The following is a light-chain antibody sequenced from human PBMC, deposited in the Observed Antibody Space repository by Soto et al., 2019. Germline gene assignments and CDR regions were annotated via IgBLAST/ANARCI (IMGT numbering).Light chain of an antibody. J-gene: IGKJ1*01. CDR3: LQDYDYPLT. CDR2: GAS. Sequence: ATEMTQSPSSLSASVGDRVTIACWASQGIRTELGWYQQKPGEAPKLLIYGASTLQSGVPSRFSGSGSGTDFTLTISSLQPEDFATYYCLQDYDYPLTFDQGTKVEMK. CDR1: QGIRTE. V-gene: IGKV1-6*01.